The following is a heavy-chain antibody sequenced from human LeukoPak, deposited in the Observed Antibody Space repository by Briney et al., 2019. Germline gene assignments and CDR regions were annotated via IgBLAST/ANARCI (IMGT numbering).Heavy chain of an antibody. CDR3: ARKYYYDSSGYYDP. CDR2: INPSGGSR. J-gene: IGHJ5*02. CDR1: GYTFTSYY. V-gene: IGHV1-46*01. Sequence: ASVKVSCKASGYTFTSYYMHWVRQAPGQGLEWMGTINPSGGSRSYAQKFQGRVTITADESTSTAYMELSSLRSEDTAVYYCARKYYYDSSGYYDPWGQGTLVTVSS. D-gene: IGHD3-22*01.